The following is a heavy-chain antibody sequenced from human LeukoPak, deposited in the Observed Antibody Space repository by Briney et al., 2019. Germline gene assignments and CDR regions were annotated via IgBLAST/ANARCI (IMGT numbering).Heavy chain of an antibody. CDR2: INHSGST. J-gene: IGHJ4*02. D-gene: IGHD1-26*01. V-gene: IGHV4-34*01. CDR3: ARDGAVLGAIDY. CDR1: GGSFSGYY. Sequence: SETLSLTCAVYGGSFSGYYWSWIRQPPGKGLEWIGEINHSGSTNYNPSLKSRVTISVDTSKNQFSLKLSSVTAADTAVYYCARDGAVLGAIDYWGQGTLVTVSS.